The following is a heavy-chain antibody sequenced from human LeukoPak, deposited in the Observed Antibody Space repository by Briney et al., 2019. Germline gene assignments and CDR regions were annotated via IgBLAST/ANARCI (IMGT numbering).Heavy chain of an antibody. CDR1: GFSFSDSE. J-gene: IGHJ4*02. V-gene: IGHV3-23*01. CDR2: ISGNSTTI. Sequence: GGSLRLSCAASGFSFSDSEMNWVRQAPGKGLEWISHISGNSTTIYYADSVKGRFTISRDNSKYTVSLLMNSLRAEDTAVYYCAKMQGYFDYWGQGTLVAVSS. CDR3: AKMQGYFDY.